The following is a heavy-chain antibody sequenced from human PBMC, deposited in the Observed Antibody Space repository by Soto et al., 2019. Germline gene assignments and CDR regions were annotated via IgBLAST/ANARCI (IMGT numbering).Heavy chain of an antibody. CDR2: IWYDGSNK. Sequence: SLRLSCAASGFTFSSYGMHWVRQAPGKGLEWVAVIWYDGSNKYYADSVKGRFTISRDNSKNTLYLQMNSLRAEDTAVYYCARDRENYDSSGYFHYYYYYGMDVWGQGTTVTVSS. CDR1: GFTFSSYG. V-gene: IGHV3-33*01. D-gene: IGHD3-22*01. CDR3: ARDRENYDSSGYFHYYYYYGMDV. J-gene: IGHJ6*02.